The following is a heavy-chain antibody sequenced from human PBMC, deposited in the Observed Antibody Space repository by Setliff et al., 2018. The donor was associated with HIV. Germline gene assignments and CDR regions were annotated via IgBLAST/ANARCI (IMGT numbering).Heavy chain of an antibody. J-gene: IGHJ6*02. CDR1: GYTFNDFV. Sequence: ASVKVSCKTSGYTFNDFVIHWVRQAPGQRPEYMGWFYPGTGGTEYSPRFQGRLTFSRDTSATTAHVEMNSVRVEDTAVYYCATLKTVGSIIFATTGMDVWGQGTTVTVSS. D-gene: IGHD3-10*01. CDR3: ATLKTVGSIIFATTGMDV. CDR2: FYPGTGGT. V-gene: IGHV1-3*01.